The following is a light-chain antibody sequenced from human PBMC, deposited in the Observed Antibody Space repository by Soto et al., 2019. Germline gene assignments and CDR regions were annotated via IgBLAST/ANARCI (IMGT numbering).Light chain of an antibody. V-gene: IGKV1-5*03. CDR1: QTIFSW. CDR3: QQYNSYPYS. J-gene: IGKJ2*03. Sequence: IQMTQSPSTLSASVGARVSITCRASQTIFSWLAWYQQKPGKAPNLLIYKASSVESGVPSRYSGSGSGTEFTLTISGLQPDDFAAYYCQQYNSYPYSFGQGTKLEIK. CDR2: KAS.